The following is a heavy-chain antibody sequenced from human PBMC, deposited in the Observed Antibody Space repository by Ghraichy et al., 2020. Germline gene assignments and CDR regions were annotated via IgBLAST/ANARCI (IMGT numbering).Heavy chain of an antibody. J-gene: IGHJ3*02. Sequence: GESLNISCKGSGYSFSTYRIAWVRQMPGKGLEWMGIIHPSDSETRYSPSFQGQVTISVDKSITTAYLQWSSLKASDIGMYYCARRSSGWSLNALDIWGQGTMVTVSS. CDR3: ARRSSGWSLNALDI. D-gene: IGHD6-19*01. CDR1: GYSFSTYR. V-gene: IGHV5-51*01. CDR2: IHPSDSET.